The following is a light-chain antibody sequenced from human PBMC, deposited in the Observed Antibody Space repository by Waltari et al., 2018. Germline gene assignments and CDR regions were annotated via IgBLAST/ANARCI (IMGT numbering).Light chain of an antibody. J-gene: IGKJ2*01. CDR1: QHIGGNY. CDR3: QQYGSSPRT. V-gene: IGKV3-20*01. CDR2: DAS. Sequence: PGARATLSCRASQHIGGNYLVWYQHKPGQAPRLLIYDASRRATGIPDRFSGSGSGTDFTLTISSLEPEDFAVYHCQQYGSSPRTFGQGTKLEI.